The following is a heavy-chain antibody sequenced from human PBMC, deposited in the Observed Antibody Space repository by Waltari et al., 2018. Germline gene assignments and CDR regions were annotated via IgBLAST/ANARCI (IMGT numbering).Heavy chain of an antibody. CDR1: GFRVDTKN. V-gene: IGHV3-66*01. CDR2: INIGGTR. J-gene: IGHJ3*01. Sequence: EVQLVESGGGLVQPGESLRLSCAASGFRVDTKNICWVRLAPGQGMEWVAVINIGGTRDYPASVSGRFTISRDLSKNTVYLQMDNLRHEDTAVYFCVRNLWEGSSYYATNDAYDVWGLGTRVTVSS. CDR3: VRNLWEGSSYYATNDAYDV. D-gene: IGHD3-22*01.